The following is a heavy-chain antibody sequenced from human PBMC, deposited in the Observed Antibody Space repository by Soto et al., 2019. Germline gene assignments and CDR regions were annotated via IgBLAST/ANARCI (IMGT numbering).Heavy chain of an antibody. Sequence: ASVKVSCKASGYTFTSYDINWVRQATGQGLEWMGWMNPNSGNTGYAQKFQGRVTMTRNTSISTAYMELSSLRSEDTAVYYCARVRAVAGIFLSYWGQGTLVTVSS. V-gene: IGHV1-8*01. D-gene: IGHD6-19*01. CDR1: GYTFTSYD. J-gene: IGHJ4*02. CDR3: ARVRAVAGIFLSY. CDR2: MNPNSGNT.